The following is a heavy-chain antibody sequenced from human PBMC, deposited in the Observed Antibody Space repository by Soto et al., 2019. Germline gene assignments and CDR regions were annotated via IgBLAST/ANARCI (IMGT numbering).Heavy chain of an antibody. CDR2: SNYSGST. J-gene: IGHJ5*02. Sequence: PSETLSLTCTVSGGSISSSSYYWGWIRQPPGKGLEWIGSSNYSGSTYYNPSLRSRVTISVDTSKNQYSLKLSSVTAADTAVYYCATHLYESITIFGVVPRRFDPWGQGTLVTVSS. CDR1: GGSISSSSYY. D-gene: IGHD3-3*01. V-gene: IGHV4-39*01. CDR3: ATHLYESITIFGVVPRRFDP.